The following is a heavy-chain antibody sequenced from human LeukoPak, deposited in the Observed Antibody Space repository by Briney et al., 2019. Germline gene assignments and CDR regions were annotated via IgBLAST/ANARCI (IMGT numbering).Heavy chain of an antibody. Sequence: GGTLRLSCAASGFTFSSYGMSWVRQAPGKRLEWVSAISGSGGSTYYADSVKGRFTISRDNSKNTLYLQMNSLRAEDTAVYYCAKRSAESSGYFDYWGQGTLVTVSS. V-gene: IGHV3-23*01. CDR3: AKRSAESSGYFDY. J-gene: IGHJ4*02. D-gene: IGHD6-19*01. CDR1: GFTFSSYG. CDR2: ISGSGGST.